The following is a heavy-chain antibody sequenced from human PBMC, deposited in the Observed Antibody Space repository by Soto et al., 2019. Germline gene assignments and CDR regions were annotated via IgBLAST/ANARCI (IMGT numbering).Heavy chain of an antibody. D-gene: IGHD3-3*01. V-gene: IGHV3-30-3*01. CDR3: ARESLYYDFWSGYYTGGPSSYGMDV. CDR2: ISYDGSNK. CDR1: GFTFSSYA. Sequence: GGSLRLSCAASGFTFSSYAMHWVRQAPGKGLEWVAVISYDGSNKYYADSVKGRFTISRDNSKNTLYLQMNSLRAEDTAVYYCARESLYYDFWSGYYTGGPSSYGMDVWGQGTTVTV. J-gene: IGHJ6*02.